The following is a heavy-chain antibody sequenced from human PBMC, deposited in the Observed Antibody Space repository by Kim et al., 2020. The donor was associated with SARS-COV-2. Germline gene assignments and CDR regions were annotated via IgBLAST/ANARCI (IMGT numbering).Heavy chain of an antibody. D-gene: IGHD2-15*01. CDR2: ISGSGGST. J-gene: IGHJ4*02. Sequence: GGSLRLSCAASGFTFSSYAMSWVRQAPGKGLEWVSAISGSGGSTHYADSVKGRFTISRDNSKNTLYLQMNSLRAEDTAVYYCAKDRIAPTVARIQFDYWGQGTLVTVSS. V-gene: IGHV3-23*01. CDR1: GFTFSSYA. CDR3: AKDRIAPTVARIQFDY.